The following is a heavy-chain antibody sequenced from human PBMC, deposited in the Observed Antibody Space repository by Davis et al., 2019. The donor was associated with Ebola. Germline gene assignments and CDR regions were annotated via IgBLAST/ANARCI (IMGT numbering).Heavy chain of an antibody. D-gene: IGHD3-22*01. CDR3: ARHSVSYYYDSSDYGGKYYFDY. V-gene: IGHV3-48*01. CDR2: ISSGSSTI. J-gene: IGHJ4*02. Sequence: GESLKISCAASGFTFSSQTMNWVRQAPGKGLEWVSYISSGSSTIYYADSVKGRFTISRDNAKNSLYLQMNSLRAEDTAVYYCARHSVSYYYDSSDYGGKYYFDYWGQGTLVTVSS. CDR1: GFTFSSQT.